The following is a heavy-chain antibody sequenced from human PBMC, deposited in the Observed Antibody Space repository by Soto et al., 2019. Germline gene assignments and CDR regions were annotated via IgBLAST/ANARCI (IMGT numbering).Heavy chain of an antibody. V-gene: IGHV4-4*02. D-gene: IGHD1-7*01. Sequence: QVQLQESGPGLVKPSGTLSLTCAVSGGPFTSNNWWTWVRAPPGQGLEWIGEIYRTRSTNYNPALIGRLTVSLGTSANHFALKVTSLPAAETAGYCPTMKEPGTIFDDWGQGTLVTASS. CDR1: GGPFTSNNW. CDR3: TMKEPGTIFDD. J-gene: IGHJ4*02. CDR2: IYRTRST.